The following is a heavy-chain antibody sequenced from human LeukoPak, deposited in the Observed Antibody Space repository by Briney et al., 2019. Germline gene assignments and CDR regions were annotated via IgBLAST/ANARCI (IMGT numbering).Heavy chain of an antibody. CDR1: GFTFSSYW. D-gene: IGHD3-10*01. V-gene: IGHV3-23*01. CDR2: ISGSGGST. Sequence: GGSLRLSCAASGFTFSSYWMHWVRQAPGKGLEWVSAISGSGGSTYYADSVKGRFTISRDNSKNTLYLQMNSLRAEDTAVYYCAKDLTTMVRGEGFDYWGQGTLVTVSS. J-gene: IGHJ4*02. CDR3: AKDLTTMVRGEGFDY.